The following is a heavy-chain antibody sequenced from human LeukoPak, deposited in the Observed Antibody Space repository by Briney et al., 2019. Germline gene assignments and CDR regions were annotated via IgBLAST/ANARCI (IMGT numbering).Heavy chain of an antibody. CDR2: INPNSGGT. CDR3: ARDEGGKGDFWSGYTLNYYYYYMDV. D-gene: IGHD3-3*01. J-gene: IGHJ6*03. V-gene: IGHV1-2*02. Sequence: ASVKVSCKASGYTFMSHGISWVRQAPGQGLEWMGWINPNSGGTNYAQKFQGRVTMTRDTSISTAYMELSRLRSDDTAVYYCARDEGGKGDFWSGYTLNYYYYYMDVWGKGTTVTVSS. CDR1: GYTFMSHG.